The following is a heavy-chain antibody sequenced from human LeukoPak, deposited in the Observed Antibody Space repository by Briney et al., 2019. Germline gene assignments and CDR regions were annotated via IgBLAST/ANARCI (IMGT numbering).Heavy chain of an antibody. J-gene: IGHJ5*02. D-gene: IGHD3-16*01. CDR3: ARDRGGGTGWFDP. CDR2: IHYSGST. Sequence: SETLSLTCTVSGGSISSYYWSWIRQPPGKGLEWIGYIHYSGSTYYNPSLTSRVTISVDTSKNQFSLRLSSVTAADTAVYYCARDRGGGTGWFDPWGQGSLITVSS. CDR1: GGSISSYY. V-gene: IGHV4-59*01.